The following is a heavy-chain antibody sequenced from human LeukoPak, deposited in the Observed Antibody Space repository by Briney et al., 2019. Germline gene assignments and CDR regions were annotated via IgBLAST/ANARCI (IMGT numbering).Heavy chain of an antibody. CDR3: ATGTVGRGGSDY. Sequence: GGSLRLSCAASGFTFSSLWMSWVRQAPGKGLEWVANINQDGSEKYYVDSVKGRFTISRDNAKNSLYLQMNSLRAEDTAVYYCATGTVGRGGSDYWGQGTLLTVSS. V-gene: IGHV3-7*02. D-gene: IGHD3-10*01. CDR2: INQDGSEK. J-gene: IGHJ4*02. CDR1: GFTFSSLW.